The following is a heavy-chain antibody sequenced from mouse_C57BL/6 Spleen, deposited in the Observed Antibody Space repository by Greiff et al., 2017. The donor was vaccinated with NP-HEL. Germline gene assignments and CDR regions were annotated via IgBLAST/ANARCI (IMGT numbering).Heavy chain of an antibody. CDR2: IYPGSGST. V-gene: IGHV1-55*01. Sequence: QVQLQQPGAELVKPGASVKMSCKASGYTFTSYWITWVKQRPGQGLEWIGDIYPGSGSTNYNEKFKSKAPLTVDTSSSTAYMQLSSLTSEDSAVYYCARSSGGYDGAWFAYWGQGTLVTVSA. CDR3: ARSSGGYDGAWFAY. D-gene: IGHD2-2*01. J-gene: IGHJ3*01. CDR1: GYTFTSYW.